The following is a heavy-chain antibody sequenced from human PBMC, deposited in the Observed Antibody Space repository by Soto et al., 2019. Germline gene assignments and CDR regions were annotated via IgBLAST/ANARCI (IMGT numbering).Heavy chain of an antibody. J-gene: IGHJ4*02. CDR3: AKGSSIWPYYFDY. CDR2: ISWNSGSI. Sequence: GGSLSLSCAASGFTFDDYAMHLVRQAPGQGLEWVSGISWNSGSIGYADSVKGRFTISRDNAKNSLYLQMNSLRAEDTAWYYCAKGSSIWPYYFDYWGQGTLVTVSS. D-gene: IGHD6-13*01. V-gene: IGHV3-9*01. CDR1: GFTFDDYA.